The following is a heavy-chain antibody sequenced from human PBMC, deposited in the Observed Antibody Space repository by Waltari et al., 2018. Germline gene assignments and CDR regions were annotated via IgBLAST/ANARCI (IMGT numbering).Heavy chain of an antibody. D-gene: IGHD5-12*01. V-gene: IGHV3-30*02. CDR2: IRYDRSNK. CDR3: AKAQNLVATIRGYFDY. J-gene: IGHJ4*02. CDR1: GFTFSSYG. Sequence: QVQLVESGGGVVQPGGSLRLSCAASGFTFSSYGMHWVRQAPGKGLEWVAFIRYDRSNKYYAESVKGRFTISIDNSKNTLYLQMTSLRAEDTAVYYCAKAQNLVATIRGYFDYWGQGTLVTVSS.